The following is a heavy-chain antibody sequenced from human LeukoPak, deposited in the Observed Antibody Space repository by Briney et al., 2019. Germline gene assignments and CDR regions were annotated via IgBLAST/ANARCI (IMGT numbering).Heavy chain of an antibody. Sequence: GASVKVSCKASGYTFTGYYMHWVRQAPGQGLEWMGWINPNSGDTNYAQKFQGRVTMTRDTSITTVYMELSSLRSDDTAVFYCARGPQTGLDYWGQETLVTVSS. CDR2: INPNSGDT. CDR3: ARGPQTGLDY. D-gene: IGHD7-27*01. CDR1: GYTFTGYY. V-gene: IGHV1-2*02. J-gene: IGHJ4*02.